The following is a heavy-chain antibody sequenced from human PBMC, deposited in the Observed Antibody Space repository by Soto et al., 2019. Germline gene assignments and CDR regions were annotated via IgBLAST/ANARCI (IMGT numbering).Heavy chain of an antibody. D-gene: IGHD2-2*01. CDR3: ARVDIVVVGSFDN. CDR2: ISGSGGST. CDR1: GFTFSSYD. V-gene: IGHV3-23*01. Sequence: GSLRLSCAASGFTFSSYDMSWVRQAPGKGLEWVSAISGSGGSTYYADSVKGRFTISRDNPKNTLYLRMNSLRDENTAVYCCARVDIVVVGSFDNWGQGTXVTVSS. J-gene: IGHJ4*02.